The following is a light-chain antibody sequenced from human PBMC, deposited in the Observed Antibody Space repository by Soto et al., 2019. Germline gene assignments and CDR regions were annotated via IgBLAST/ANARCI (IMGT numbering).Light chain of an antibody. CDR2: KVS. Sequence: VGAQSPLSPPLTPGQAASISCRASQSLVHRDGNTYLSWFRQRPGQSPRRLIYKVSNREAGVPDRFSGSGSGTDFTLKISRVEAEDVGLYYCMQGSHWPPITFGQGTRLEIK. CDR3: MQGSHWPPIT. V-gene: IGKV2-30*02. J-gene: IGKJ5*01. CDR1: QSLVHRDGNTY.